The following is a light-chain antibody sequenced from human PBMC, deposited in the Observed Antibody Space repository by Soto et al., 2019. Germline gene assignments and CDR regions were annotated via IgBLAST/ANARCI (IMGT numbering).Light chain of an antibody. V-gene: IGKV3-15*01. CDR1: QSVSSY. Sequence: DIVLTQSPVTLSLSPGERATLSCRASQSVSSYLAWYQQKPGQAPRLLIYDASARATGIPDRFSGSGFGTEFTLTITSLQSEDFALYYCQQYNNWPPPCTFGQGTKVEIK. J-gene: IGKJ1*01. CDR3: QQYNNWPPPCT. CDR2: DAS.